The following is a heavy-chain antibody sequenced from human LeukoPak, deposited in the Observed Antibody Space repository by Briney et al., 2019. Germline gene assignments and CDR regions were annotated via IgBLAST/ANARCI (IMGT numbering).Heavy chain of an antibody. CDR3: ARLGNRYCSGRSCSYMPY. Sequence: GGSLRLSCAASGFTLSSFWMSWVRQAPGKGLEWVANIQQDGSENEYVDSVKGRFTISRDNAKNSLHLQMKSPRADDTAVYFRARLGNRYCSGRSCSYMPYWGQGTLVTVSS. CDR1: GFTLSSFW. D-gene: IGHD2-15*01. CDR2: IQQDGSEN. J-gene: IGHJ4*02. V-gene: IGHV3-7*01.